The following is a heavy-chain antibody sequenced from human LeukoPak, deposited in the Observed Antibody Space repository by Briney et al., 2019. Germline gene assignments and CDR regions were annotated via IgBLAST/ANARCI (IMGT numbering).Heavy chain of an antibody. CDR1: GFTFSSYS. Sequence: GGSLRLSCAASGFTFSSYSMNWVRQAPGKGLEWVSSISSSSSYIYYADSVKGRFTISRDNAKNSLYLQMNSLRADDTAVYYCARVRYYDSSGYYSAFDIWGQGTMVTVSS. CDR3: ARVRYYDSSGYYSAFDI. J-gene: IGHJ3*02. V-gene: IGHV3-21*01. D-gene: IGHD3-22*01. CDR2: ISSSSSYI.